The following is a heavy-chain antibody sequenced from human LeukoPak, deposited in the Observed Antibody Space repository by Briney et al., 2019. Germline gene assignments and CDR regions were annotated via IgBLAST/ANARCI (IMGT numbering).Heavy chain of an antibody. J-gene: IGHJ4*02. CDR3: ARVYCSSTSCYPEYYFDY. CDR2: IYYSGST. D-gene: IGHD2-2*01. V-gene: IGHV4-59*01. CDR1: GGSISSYY. Sequence: PSETLSLTCTVSGGSISSYYWSWIRQPPGKGLEWIGYIYYSGSTNYNPSLKSRVTISVDTSKNRFSLKLSSVTAADTAVYYCARVYCSSTSCYPEYYFDYWGQGTLVTVSS.